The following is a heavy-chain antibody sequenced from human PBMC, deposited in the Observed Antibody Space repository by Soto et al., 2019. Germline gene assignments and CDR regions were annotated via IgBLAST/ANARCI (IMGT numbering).Heavy chain of an antibody. CDR2: IYYSGST. V-gene: IGHV4-61*01. Sequence: SDTLSLSCTCSGGSVISCSYYWSWILQPPGKGLDWIVYIYYSGSTNYNPSLKSRVTISVDTSKNQFSLKLSSVTAADTAVYYCARDPIPNYYDSSGYPQGMDVWGQGTTVTVSS. CDR3: ARDPIPNYYDSSGYPQGMDV. CDR1: GGSVISCSYY. J-gene: IGHJ6*02. D-gene: IGHD3-22*01.